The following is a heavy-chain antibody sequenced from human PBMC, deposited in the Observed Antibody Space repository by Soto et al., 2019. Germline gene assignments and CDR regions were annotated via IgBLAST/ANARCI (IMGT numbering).Heavy chain of an antibody. Sequence: SVTLSLTCTVSGGSISSYYWSWLRQPPGKGLEWIGYIYYSGSTNYNPSLKSRVTISVDTSKNQFSLKLSSVTAADTAVYYCARGWAAGIFQHWGQGTLVTVSS. D-gene: IGHD6-13*01. V-gene: IGHV4-59*01. CDR1: GGSISSYY. CDR2: IYYSGST. J-gene: IGHJ1*01. CDR3: ARGWAAGIFQH.